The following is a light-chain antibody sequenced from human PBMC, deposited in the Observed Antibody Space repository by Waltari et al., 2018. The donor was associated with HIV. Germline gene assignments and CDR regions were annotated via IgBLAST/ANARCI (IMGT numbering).Light chain of an antibody. Sequence: QSVLTQPPSASGTPGQRVTISCSGSSPNIGSNYVYWYQQLPGTAPKLLIHRNNQRPSGVPDRFSGSKSGTSASLAISGLRSEDEADYYCATWDDSLSVVVFGGGTKLTVL. CDR2: RNN. V-gene: IGLV1-47*01. J-gene: IGLJ2*01. CDR1: SPNIGSNY. CDR3: ATWDDSLSVVV.